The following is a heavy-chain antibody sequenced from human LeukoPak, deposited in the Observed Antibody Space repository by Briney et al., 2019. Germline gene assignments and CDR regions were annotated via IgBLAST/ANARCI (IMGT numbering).Heavy chain of an antibody. J-gene: IGHJ3*02. CDR3: AKDLRIVVVVGDDAFDI. V-gene: IGHV3-23*01. Sequence: GGSLRLSCAASEFTFSSYAMSWVRQAPGKGLEWVSAISGSGGSTYYADSVKGRFTISRDNSKNTLYLQMNSLRAEDTAVYYCAKDLRIVVVVGDDAFDIWGQGTMVTVSS. CDR1: EFTFSSYA. CDR2: ISGSGGST. D-gene: IGHD2-15*01.